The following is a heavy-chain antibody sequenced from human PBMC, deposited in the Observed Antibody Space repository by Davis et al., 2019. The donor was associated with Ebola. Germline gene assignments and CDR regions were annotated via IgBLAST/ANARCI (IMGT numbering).Heavy chain of an antibody. J-gene: IGHJ6*02. Sequence: GGSLRLSCAASGFTFNTYSMNWVRQAPGKGLEWVSSISSSSSYIYYADSVKGRFTISRDNAKNSLYLQMNSLRAEDTAVYYCARSSIAARPGYYYGMDVWGQGTTVTVSS. CDR2: ISSSSSYI. D-gene: IGHD6-6*01. V-gene: IGHV3-21*01. CDR1: GFTFNTYS. CDR3: ARSSIAARPGYYYGMDV.